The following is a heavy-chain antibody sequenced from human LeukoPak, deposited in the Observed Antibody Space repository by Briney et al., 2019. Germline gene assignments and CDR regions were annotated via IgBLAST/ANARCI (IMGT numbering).Heavy chain of an antibody. Sequence: ASVKVSCKASGYTFTSYYMHWVRQAPGQGLEWMGWINPNSGGTNYAQKFQGWVTMTRDTSISTAYMELSRLRSDDTAVYYCATSGDSYGQRTFDYWGQGTLVTVSS. D-gene: IGHD5-18*01. V-gene: IGHV1-2*04. J-gene: IGHJ4*02. CDR3: ATSGDSYGQRTFDY. CDR2: INPNSGGT. CDR1: GYTFTSYY.